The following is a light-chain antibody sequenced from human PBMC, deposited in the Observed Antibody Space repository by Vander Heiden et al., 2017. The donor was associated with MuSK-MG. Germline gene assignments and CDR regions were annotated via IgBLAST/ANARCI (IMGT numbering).Light chain of an antibody. CDR3: QQYGSSPFT. CDR1: PSVSSSY. V-gene: IGKV3-20*01. Sequence: EIVLTQYPVTLSLSPGERATLSCRASPSVSSSYLAWYQQKPGQAPRLLIYGASSRATGIPDRFSGSGSGTDFTLTISRLEPEDFAVYYCQQYGSSPFTFGPGTKVDIK. J-gene: IGKJ3*01. CDR2: GAS.